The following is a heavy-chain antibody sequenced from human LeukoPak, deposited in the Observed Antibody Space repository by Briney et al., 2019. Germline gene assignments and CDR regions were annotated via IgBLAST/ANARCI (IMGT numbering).Heavy chain of an antibody. Sequence: GGSLRLSCAASGFTFSSYGMSWVRQAPGKGLEWVSGISGSGDSTYYADSVKGRFTISRDSSKNTLYLHMDSLRVEDTAVYYCAESSALAATRYDYWGQGTLVIVSS. CDR2: ISGSGDST. CDR3: AESSALAATRYDY. V-gene: IGHV3-23*01. CDR1: GFTFSSYG. D-gene: IGHD5-24*01. J-gene: IGHJ4*02.